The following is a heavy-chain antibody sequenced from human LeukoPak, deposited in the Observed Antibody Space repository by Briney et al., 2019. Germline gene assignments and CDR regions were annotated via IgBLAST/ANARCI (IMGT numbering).Heavy chain of an antibody. V-gene: IGHV1-8*03. Sequence: GSVKVSCKASGYTFTSYDINWVRQATGQGLEWMGWMNPNSGNTGYAQKFQGRVTITRNTSISTAYMELSSLRSEDTAVYYCARLGYCSSTSCRIKGYYMDVWGKGTTVTVSS. CDR1: GYTFTSYD. D-gene: IGHD2-2*01. J-gene: IGHJ6*03. CDR3: ARLGYCSSTSCRIKGYYMDV. CDR2: MNPNSGNT.